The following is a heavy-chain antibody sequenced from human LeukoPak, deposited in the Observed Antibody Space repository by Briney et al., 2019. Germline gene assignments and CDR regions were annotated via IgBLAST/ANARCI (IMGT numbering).Heavy chain of an antibody. Sequence: GGSLRLSCAASGFTFSDYYMSWIRQAPGKGLEWVSYISSSGSTIYYADSVKGRFTISRDNAKNSLYLQMNSLRAEDTAVYYCARSGGRITIFGVVNGMDVWGQGTTVTVSS. D-gene: IGHD3-3*01. CDR1: GFTFSDYY. CDR3: ARSGGRITIFGVVNGMDV. V-gene: IGHV3-11*04. J-gene: IGHJ6*02. CDR2: ISSSGSTI.